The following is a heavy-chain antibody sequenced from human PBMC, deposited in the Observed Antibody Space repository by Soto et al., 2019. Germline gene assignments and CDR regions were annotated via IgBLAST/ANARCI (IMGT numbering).Heavy chain of an antibody. CDR3: ARAVSGYCSSTSCSYYMDV. CDR2: IIPILGIA. CDR1: GGTFSSYT. V-gene: IGHV1-69*02. Sequence: QVQLVQSGAEVKKPGSSVKVSCKASGGTFSSYTISWVRQAPGQGHEWMGRIIPILGIANYAQKFQGRVTIPADKSTSTAYMELSSLRSEDTAVYYCARAVSGYCSSTSCSYYMDVWGKGTTVTVSS. D-gene: IGHD2-2*03. J-gene: IGHJ6*03.